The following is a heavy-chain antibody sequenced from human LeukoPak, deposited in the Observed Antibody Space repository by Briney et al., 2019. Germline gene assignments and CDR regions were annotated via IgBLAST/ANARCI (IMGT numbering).Heavy chain of an antibody. Sequence: GGSLRLSCAASGFTFITYALHSVRQAPGKGLEWVAVISYDGSNKYYADSVKGRFTISRDNSKNTLYLQMNSLRAEDTAVYYCASSGTQPSPFDYWGQGTLVTVSS. V-gene: IGHV3-30*04. CDR3: ASSGTQPSPFDY. J-gene: IGHJ4*02. D-gene: IGHD1-1*01. CDR2: ISYDGSNK. CDR1: GFTFITYA.